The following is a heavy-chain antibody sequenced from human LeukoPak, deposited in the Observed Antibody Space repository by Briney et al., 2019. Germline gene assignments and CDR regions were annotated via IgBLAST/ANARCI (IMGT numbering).Heavy chain of an antibody. D-gene: IGHD4-17*01. J-gene: IGHJ4*02. CDR2: ISSSSSYI. V-gene: IGHV3-21*05. CDR1: GFTFSSYE. CDR3: AREDIMTTVTTEDY. Sequence: GGSLRLSCAASGFTFSSYEMNWVRQAPGKGLEWVSYISSSSSYIYYADSVKGRFTISRDNAKNSLYLQMNSLRAEDTAVYYCAREDIMTTVTTEDYWGQGTLVTVSS.